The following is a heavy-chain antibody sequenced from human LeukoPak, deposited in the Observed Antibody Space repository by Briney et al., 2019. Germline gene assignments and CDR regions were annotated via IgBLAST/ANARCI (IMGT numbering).Heavy chain of an antibody. CDR1: GFSFGVYG. V-gene: IGHV3-43*02. Sequence: GGSLRLSCAASGFSFGVYGMHWARQAPGKGLEWVSLISGDCGSTYYADSVKGRFTISRDNSKYALYLQMISLITEDTALYYFADVELTYGWGQGTLVTVSS. D-gene: IGHD1-26*01. CDR3: ADVELTYG. CDR2: ISGDCGST. J-gene: IGHJ4*02.